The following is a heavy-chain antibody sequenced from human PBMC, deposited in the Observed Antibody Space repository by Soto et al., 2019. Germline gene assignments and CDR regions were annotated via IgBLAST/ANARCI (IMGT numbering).Heavy chain of an antibody. CDR3: ARDSPIWFGELSYGMDV. V-gene: IGHV3-30-3*01. CDR1: GFTFSSYA. CDR2: ISYDGSNK. J-gene: IGHJ6*02. D-gene: IGHD3-10*01. Sequence: GGSLRLSCAASGFTFSSYAMHWVRQAPGKGLEWVAVISYDGSNKYYADSVKGRFTISRDNSKNTLYLQMNSLRAEDTAVYYCARDSPIWFGELSYGMDVWGQGTTVTVSS.